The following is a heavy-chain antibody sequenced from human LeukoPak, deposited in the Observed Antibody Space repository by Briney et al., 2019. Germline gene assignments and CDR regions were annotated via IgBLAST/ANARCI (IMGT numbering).Heavy chain of an antibody. J-gene: IGHJ6*02. CDR2: ITNGGSTI. CDR1: GFTFSDYN. CDR3: ARSIGLTGGGVDV. D-gene: IGHD3-9*01. Sequence: GGSLRLSCAASGFTFSDYNMNWVRQAPGKGLEWVSYITNGGSTIHHADSVRGRFTISRDNAKKTLYLQMNSLRAEDTAVYYCARSIGLTGGGVDVWGQGTTVTVSS. V-gene: IGHV3-11*01.